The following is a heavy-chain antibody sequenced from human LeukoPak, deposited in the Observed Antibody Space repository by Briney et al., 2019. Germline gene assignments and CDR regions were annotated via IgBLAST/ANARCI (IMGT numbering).Heavy chain of an antibody. CDR2: IYYSGST. J-gene: IGHJ6*02. CDR3: ASSDSGYDYYYYYGVDV. CDR1: GVSISSSSYY. D-gene: IGHD5-12*01. V-gene: IGHV4-39*01. Sequence: AETLSHTCTVSGVSISSSSYYWGGLRQPPGKGVEWIVSIYYSGSTYYHPSLKSRFTISVDTSKNQFSLKLSSVTAADTAVYYCASSDSGYDYYYYYGVDVWGQGTTVTVSS.